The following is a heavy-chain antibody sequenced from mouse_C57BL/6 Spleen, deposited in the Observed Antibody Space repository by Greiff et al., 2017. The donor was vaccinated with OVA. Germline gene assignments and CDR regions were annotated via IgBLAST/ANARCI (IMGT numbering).Heavy chain of an antibody. CDR2: ISSGSSTI. CDR3: ARPYGSSPRYAMDY. CDR1: GFTFSDYG. V-gene: IGHV5-17*01. J-gene: IGHJ4*01. Sequence: DVKLVESGGGLVKPGGSLKLSCAASGFTFSDYGMHWVRQAPEKGLEWVAYISSGSSTIYYADTVKGRFTISRDNAKNTLFLQMTSLRSEDTAMYYCARPYGSSPRYAMDYWGQGTSVTVSS. D-gene: IGHD1-1*01.